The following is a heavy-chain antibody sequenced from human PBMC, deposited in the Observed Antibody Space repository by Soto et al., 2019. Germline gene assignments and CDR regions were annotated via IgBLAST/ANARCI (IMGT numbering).Heavy chain of an antibody. CDR2: ISCSGGST. CDR1: GFTFSSYA. J-gene: IGHJ3*02. D-gene: IGHD4-17*01. CDR3: AKDGYYGGNTEPGGDAFDI. V-gene: IGHV3-23*01. Sequence: EVQLLESGGGLVQPGGSLRLSCAASGFTFSSYAMSWVRQAPGKGLEWVSAISCSGGSTYYADSVKGRFTISRDNSKNPLYLQMNSLRAEDTAVYYCAKDGYYGGNTEPGGDAFDICGQWTMVTVSA.